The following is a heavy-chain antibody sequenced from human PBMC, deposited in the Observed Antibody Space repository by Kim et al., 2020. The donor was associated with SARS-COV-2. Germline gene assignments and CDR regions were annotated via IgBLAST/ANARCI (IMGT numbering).Heavy chain of an antibody. Sequence: RYRPSFQGQAPISADKSISTAYLQWSSLKAWDTAMYYCARHRFGIYGMDVWGQGTTVTVSS. CDR3: ARHRFGIYGMDV. V-gene: IGHV5-51*01. J-gene: IGHJ6*02. D-gene: IGHD3-16*01.